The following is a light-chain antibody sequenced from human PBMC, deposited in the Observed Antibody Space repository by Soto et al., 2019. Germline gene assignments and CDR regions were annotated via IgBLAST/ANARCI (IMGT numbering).Light chain of an antibody. CDR3: QQYNNWPPFT. Sequence: DIVMTQSPATLSVSPGERATLSCRASQTISSNLAWYQQKPGRTPRLLIYGASTRAAGIPARFSGSGSGTDFTLTITSLQSEDFAVYYCQQYNNWPPFTFGPGTKVDIK. V-gene: IGKV3-15*01. CDR2: GAS. J-gene: IGKJ3*01. CDR1: QTISSN.